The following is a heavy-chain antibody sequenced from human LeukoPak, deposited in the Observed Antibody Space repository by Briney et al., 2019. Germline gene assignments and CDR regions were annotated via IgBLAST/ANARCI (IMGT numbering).Heavy chain of an antibody. CDR2: ISYDGSNK. J-gene: IGHJ4*02. CDR3: ARGDGSFDY. Sequence: SCKASGYTFTSYYMHWVRQAPGKGLEWVAVISYDGSNKYYADSVKGRFTISRDNSKNTLYLQMNSLRAEDTAVYYCARGDGSFDYWGQGTLVTVSS. D-gene: IGHD3-16*01. V-gene: IGHV3-33*05. CDR1: GYTFTSYY.